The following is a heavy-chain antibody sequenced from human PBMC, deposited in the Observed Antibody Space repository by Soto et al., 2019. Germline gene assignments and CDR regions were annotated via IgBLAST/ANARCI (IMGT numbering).Heavy chain of an antibody. J-gene: IGHJ2*01. V-gene: IGHV3-21*01. CDR3: ASPLRGYSYRFFDL. CDR1: GFTFSDFS. Sequence: EVQLVESGGGLVKPWGSLRLSCAASGFTFSDFSMNWVRQAPGKGLEWISSISNSGSYISYANSVKGRFTISRDNVNKSLYLQMSSLRAEDTAVYYCASPLRGYSYRFFDLWGRGTLVTVSS. CDR2: ISNSGSYI. D-gene: IGHD5-18*01.